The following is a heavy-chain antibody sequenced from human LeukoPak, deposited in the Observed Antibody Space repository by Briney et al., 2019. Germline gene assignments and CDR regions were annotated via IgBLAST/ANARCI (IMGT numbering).Heavy chain of an antibody. CDR1: GYTFTGYY. D-gene: IGHD3-22*01. J-gene: IGHJ4*02. CDR2: INPNSGGT. V-gene: IGHV1-2*02. CDR3: ARIPAKKSGISSGYNSHLDY. Sequence: GASVKVSCKASGYTFTGYYMHWVRQAPGQGLEWMGWINPNSGGTNYAQKFQGRVTMTRNTSISTAYMELSSLRSEDTAVYYCARIPAKKSGISSGYNSHLDYWGQGTLVTVSS.